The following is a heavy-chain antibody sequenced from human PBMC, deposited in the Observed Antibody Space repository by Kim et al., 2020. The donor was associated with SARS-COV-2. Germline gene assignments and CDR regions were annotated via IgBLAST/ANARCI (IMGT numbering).Heavy chain of an antibody. CDR2: IYYSGST. J-gene: IGHJ4*02. D-gene: IGHD5-12*01. Sequence: SETLSLTCTVSGGSISSSSYYWGWIRQPPGKGLEWIGSIYYSGSTYYNPSLKSRVTISVDTFKNQFSLKLSSVTAADTAVYYCARQRRWLPVDYWGQGTLVTVSS. CDR1: GGSISSSSYY. CDR3: ARQRRWLPVDY. V-gene: IGHV4-39*01.